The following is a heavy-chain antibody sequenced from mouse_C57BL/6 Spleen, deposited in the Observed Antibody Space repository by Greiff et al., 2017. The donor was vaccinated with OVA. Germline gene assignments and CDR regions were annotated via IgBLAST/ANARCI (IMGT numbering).Heavy chain of an antibody. J-gene: IGHJ4*01. CDR2: IDPSDSYT. Sequence: QVQLQQPGAELVKPGASVKLSCKASGYTFTSYWMQWVKQRPGQGLEWIGEIDPSDSYTNYNQKFKGKATLTVDTSSSTSDRQLSSLTSEDSAVYYCARYAYGYDGGDYYAMDYWGQGTSVTVSS. D-gene: IGHD2-2*01. CDR1: GYTFTSYW. V-gene: IGHV1-50*01. CDR3: ARYAYGYDGGDYYAMDY.